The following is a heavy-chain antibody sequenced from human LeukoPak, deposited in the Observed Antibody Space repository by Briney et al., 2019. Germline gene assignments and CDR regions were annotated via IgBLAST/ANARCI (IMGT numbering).Heavy chain of an antibody. J-gene: IGHJ4*02. V-gene: IGHV3-21*01. CDR2: ISSSSSYI. CDR3: ARGGTMIVVVYFDY. D-gene: IGHD3-22*01. CDR1: GFTFSSYS. Sequence: GGSLRLSCAASGFTFSSYSMNWVRQAPGKGLEWVSSISSSSSYIYYADSVKGRFTVSRDNAKNSLYLQMNSLRAEDTAVYYCARGGTMIVVVYFDYWGQGTLVTVSS.